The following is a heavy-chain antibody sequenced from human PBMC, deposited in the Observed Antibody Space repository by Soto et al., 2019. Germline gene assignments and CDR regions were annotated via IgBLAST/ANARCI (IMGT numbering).Heavy chain of an antibody. V-gene: IGHV1-18*01. D-gene: IGHD3-22*01. Sequence: GASVKVSCKASGYTFTSYGISWVRQAPGQGLEWMGWISADNGNTNYAQKLQGRVTMTPDTSPSTDYMELRSLRSDDTGVYYCARVKWDYYDSSGPSPVDYWGQGTLVTVSS. CDR2: ISADNGNT. CDR3: ARVKWDYYDSSGPSPVDY. J-gene: IGHJ4*02. CDR1: GYTFTSYG.